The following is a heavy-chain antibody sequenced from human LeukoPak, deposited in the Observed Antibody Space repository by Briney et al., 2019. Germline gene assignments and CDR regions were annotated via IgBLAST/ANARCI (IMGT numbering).Heavy chain of an antibody. J-gene: IGHJ4*02. CDR2: MSSDGNAM. Sequence: GGSLRLSCAASGFTFTAYLIHWVRQAPGKGLEWVAVMSSDGNAMFYADSVKGRFTISRDNSKNTLYLQMNSLRAEDTAVYYCVRESEYYFDHSASFDYWGQGTLVTLSS. V-gene: IGHV3-30-3*01. CDR3: VRESEYYFDHSASFDY. CDR1: GFTFTAYL. D-gene: IGHD3-22*01.